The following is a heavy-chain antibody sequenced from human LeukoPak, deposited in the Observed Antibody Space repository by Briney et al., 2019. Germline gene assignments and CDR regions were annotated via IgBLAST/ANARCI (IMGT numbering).Heavy chain of an antibody. Sequence: SETLSLTCTVSGGSISGYYWSWIRQPPGKGLEWIGYIYYSGSTNYNPSLKSRVTISVDTSKNQFSLKLSSVTAADTAVYYCARGEGYCSSTSCYADAFDIWGQGTMVTVSS. D-gene: IGHD2-2*01. CDR2: IYYSGST. CDR3: ARGEGYCSSTSCYADAFDI. V-gene: IGHV4-59*01. CDR1: GGSISGYY. J-gene: IGHJ3*02.